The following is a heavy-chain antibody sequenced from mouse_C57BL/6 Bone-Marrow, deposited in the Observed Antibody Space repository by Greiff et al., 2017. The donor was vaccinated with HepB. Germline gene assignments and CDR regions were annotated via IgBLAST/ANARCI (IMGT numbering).Heavy chain of an antibody. Sequence: QVQLQQPGAELVKPGASVKLSCKASGYTFTSYWMQWVKQRPGQGLEWIGEIDPSDSYTNYNQKFKGKATLTVDTSSSTAYMQLSSLTSEDSAVYYCARMITTARGIAMDYWGQGTSVTVSS. J-gene: IGHJ4*01. D-gene: IGHD2-4*01. CDR2: IDPSDSYT. V-gene: IGHV1-50*01. CDR1: GYTFTSYW. CDR3: ARMITTARGIAMDY.